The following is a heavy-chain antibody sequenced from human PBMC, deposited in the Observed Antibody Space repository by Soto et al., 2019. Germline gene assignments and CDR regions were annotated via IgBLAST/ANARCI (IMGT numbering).Heavy chain of an antibody. J-gene: IGHJ4*02. CDR2: IYYSGST. V-gene: IGHV4-59*01. CDR3: ARDSYNFDD. D-gene: IGHD5-18*01. CDR1: GGSIRSYY. Sequence: SETLSLTCTVSGGSIRSYYWSWIRQPPGKGLEWIGYIYYSGSTDYNPSLKSRVTISVDTSKNQFSLKLRSVTAADTAVHYCARDSYNFDDWGQGILVT.